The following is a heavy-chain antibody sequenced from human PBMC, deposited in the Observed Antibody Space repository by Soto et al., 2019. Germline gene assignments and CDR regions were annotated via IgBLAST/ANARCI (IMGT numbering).Heavy chain of an antibody. CDR3: ARVPDR. CDR1: GGSISSGDNY. D-gene: IGHD2-2*01. CDR2: IYYSGNT. J-gene: IGHJ5*02. V-gene: IGHV4-30-4*01. Sequence: SETLSLTCTVSGGSISSGDNYWSWTRQPPGKGLEWIGYIYYSGNTYYNPSPKSRVTISVDRSKNQFSLNLSSVTAADTAVYYCARVPDRWGQGTLVTVSS.